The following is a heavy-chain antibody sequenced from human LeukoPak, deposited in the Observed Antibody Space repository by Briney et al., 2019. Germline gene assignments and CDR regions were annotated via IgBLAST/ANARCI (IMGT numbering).Heavy chain of an antibody. J-gene: IGHJ4*02. CDR2: IYHSGST. D-gene: IGHD6-6*01. CDR1: GGSISSPNW. V-gene: IGHV4-4*02. Sequence: SGTLSLTCAVAGGSISSPNWWSWVRQPPGKGLEWIGEIYHSGSTNYSPSLKSRVSISVDKSRNQFSLRLSSVTAADTAVYYCASRSIADVGDYWGQGTLVTVSS. CDR3: ASRSIADVGDY.